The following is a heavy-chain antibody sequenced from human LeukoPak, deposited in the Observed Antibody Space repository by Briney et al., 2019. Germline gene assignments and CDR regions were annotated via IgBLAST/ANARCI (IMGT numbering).Heavy chain of an antibody. CDR1: GFTFSSYW. Sequence: GGSLRLSCAASGFTFSSYWMHWVRQAPGKGLVWVSRINGDGSSTTYVDSVMGRFTISRDNAKNTLYLQMNSVRAEDTAVYYCARGNIAAAGIHYWGQGTLVTVSS. CDR2: INGDGSST. J-gene: IGHJ4*02. V-gene: IGHV3-74*01. D-gene: IGHD6-13*01. CDR3: ARGNIAAAGIHY.